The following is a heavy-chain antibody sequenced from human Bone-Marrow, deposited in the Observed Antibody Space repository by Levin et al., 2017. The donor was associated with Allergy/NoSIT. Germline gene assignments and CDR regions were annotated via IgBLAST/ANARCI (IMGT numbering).Heavy chain of an antibody. CDR1: GGSVNTPNYY. CDR3: ARAPRDYYYYYAMDV. Sequence: PSETLSLTCTVSGGSVNTPNYYWSWIRQPPGKGLEWIGYIYYSGSTRYNPSLKSRFTISVDMSKNRFSLNLSSVTAADTAIYYCARAPRDYYYYYAMDVWGQGTTVTVS. CDR2: IYYSGST. J-gene: IGHJ6*02. V-gene: IGHV4-61*01.